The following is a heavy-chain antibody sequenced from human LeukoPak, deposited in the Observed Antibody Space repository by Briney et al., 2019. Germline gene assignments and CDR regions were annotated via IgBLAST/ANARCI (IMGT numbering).Heavy chain of an antibody. Sequence: GESLKISCQCSGYSFTSRWIAWVRQVPGKGLEWMGIIYPDDSDIRYNPSFQGQVTMSADKSVNVAYLQWSSLKASDTAMYYCATFSNYGDFFDFWGQGTLVTVSS. V-gene: IGHV5-51*01. CDR3: ATFSNYGDFFDF. CDR2: IYPDDSDI. CDR1: GYSFTSRW. D-gene: IGHD4-17*01. J-gene: IGHJ4*02.